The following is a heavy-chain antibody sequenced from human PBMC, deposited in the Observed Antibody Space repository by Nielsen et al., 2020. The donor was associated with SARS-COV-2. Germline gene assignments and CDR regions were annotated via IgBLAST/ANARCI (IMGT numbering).Heavy chain of an antibody. D-gene: IGHD6-6*01. CDR1: GFTFSSYA. J-gene: IGHJ4*02. V-gene: IGHV3-30*14. CDR3: ARETIEYTTSYFDY. Sequence: GGSLRLSCAASGFTFSSYAMHWVRQAPGKGPERVAVISYDGSTKYNEDSVKGRFTISRDNSKNTLYLQMNTLRAEDTAVYFCARETIEYTTSYFDYWGQGTLVTVSS. CDR2: ISYDGSTK.